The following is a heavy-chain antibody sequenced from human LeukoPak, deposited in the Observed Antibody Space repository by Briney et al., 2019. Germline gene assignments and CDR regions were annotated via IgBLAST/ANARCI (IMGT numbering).Heavy chain of an antibody. J-gene: IGHJ4*02. D-gene: IGHD6-13*01. CDR2: INPSGGST. CDR3: ARELEQQLVLDY. CDR1: GYTFTSYY. V-gene: IGHV1-46*03. Sequence: ASVKVSCKASGYTFTSYYMHWVRQDPGQGLKWMGIINPSGGSTSYAQKFQGRVTMTRDTSTSTVYMELSSLRSEDTAVYYCARELEQQLVLDYWGQGTLVTVSS.